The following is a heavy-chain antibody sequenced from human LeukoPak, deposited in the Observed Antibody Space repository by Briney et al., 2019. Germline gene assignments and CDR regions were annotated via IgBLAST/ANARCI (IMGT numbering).Heavy chain of an antibody. CDR1: GFTVSSNY. Sequence: GSLRLSCATSGFTVSSNYMSWVRQAPGKGLEWVSIIYSGGTTYYADSVKGRFTISRDNSKNTLYLQMNSLRAEDTAVYYCARGSGYSTSWYDYWGQGTLVTVSS. CDR2: IYSGGTT. D-gene: IGHD6-13*01. J-gene: IGHJ4*02. CDR3: ARGSGYSTSWYDY. V-gene: IGHV3-53*01.